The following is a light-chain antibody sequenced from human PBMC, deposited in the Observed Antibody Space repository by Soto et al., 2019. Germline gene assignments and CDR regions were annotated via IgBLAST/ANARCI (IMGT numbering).Light chain of an antibody. J-gene: IGKJ1*01. CDR1: QRISGW. CDR2: DVS. V-gene: IGKV1-5*01. CDR3: QQYDYYSGT. Sequence: DIQMTQSPSTLSASVGDTVTITCRASQRISGWLAWYQQKPGKAPIMLIYDVSALPRGVPSRFSGSGSGTEFTLIISSLQPEDFETHYCQQYDYYSGTFGQGTKVDIX.